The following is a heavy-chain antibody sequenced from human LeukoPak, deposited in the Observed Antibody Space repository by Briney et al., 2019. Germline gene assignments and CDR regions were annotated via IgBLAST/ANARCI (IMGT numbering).Heavy chain of an antibody. J-gene: IGHJ4*02. CDR3: AGATWGSGYFDY. CDR1: GASINNYY. CDR2: LYTSGSI. Sequence: SEALSLTCTVSGASINNYYWSWIRQPAGKGLEWIGRLYTSGSINFNPSLKSRITMSVDTSKNQFSLRLSSVTAADTAVYYCAGATWGSGYFDYWGQGTLVTVSS. D-gene: IGHD7-27*01. V-gene: IGHV4-4*07.